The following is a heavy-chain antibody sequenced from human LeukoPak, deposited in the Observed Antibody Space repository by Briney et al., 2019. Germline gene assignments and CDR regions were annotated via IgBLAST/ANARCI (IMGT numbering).Heavy chain of an antibody. J-gene: IGHJ4*02. CDR2: IRYDGSNK. CDR3: AKDLRRRGYSYGGFDY. V-gene: IGHV3-30*02. Sequence: GGSLRLSCAASGFTFSSYGMHWVRQAPGKGLEWVAFIRYDGSNKYYADSVKGRFTISRDNSKNTLYLQMNSLRAEDTAVCYCAKDLRRRGYSYGGFDYWGQGTLVTVSS. D-gene: IGHD5-18*01. CDR1: GFTFSSYG.